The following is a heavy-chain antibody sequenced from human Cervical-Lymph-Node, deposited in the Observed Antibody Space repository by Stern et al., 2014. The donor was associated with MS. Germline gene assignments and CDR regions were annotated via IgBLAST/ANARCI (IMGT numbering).Heavy chain of an antibody. CDR2: ISGRGNTI. D-gene: IGHD2-2*02. CDR3: ARGSAISYGMDV. Sequence: QVQLVEPGGGLIQPGGALRLSCAASAFAFSDFYMSWIRQAPGKGLAWVSYISGRGNTIYYADSVKGRFTISRDNARNSLYLQMNSLRAEDTAVYYCARGSAISYGMDVWGQGTTVTVSS. CDR1: AFAFSDFY. J-gene: IGHJ6*02. V-gene: IGHV3-11*01.